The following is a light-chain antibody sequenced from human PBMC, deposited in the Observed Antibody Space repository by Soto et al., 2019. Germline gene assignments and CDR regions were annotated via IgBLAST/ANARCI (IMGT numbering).Light chain of an antibody. V-gene: IGKV3-15*01. J-gene: IGKJ1*01. CDR2: DAS. Sequence: EIVMTQSPATLSVSPGEKATLSCRDSQSVSSNLAWYQQKVGQAPRLLIYDASTRATGVSARFSGSGSGTDFTLTISSLQSEDFAVYYCQQYSNWPETFGQGTKVDIK. CDR1: QSVSSN. CDR3: QQYSNWPET.